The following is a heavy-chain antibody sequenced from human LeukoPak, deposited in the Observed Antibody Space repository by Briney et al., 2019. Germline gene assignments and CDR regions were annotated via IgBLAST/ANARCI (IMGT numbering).Heavy chain of an antibody. J-gene: IGHJ6*02. CDR3: AKDMRSIAAAGTPLYYYGMDV. V-gene: IGHV3-9*01. Sequence: GGSLRLSCAASGFTFDDYAMHWVRQAPGKGLEWVSGISWNSGSIGYADSVKGRFTISRDNAKNSLYLQMNSLRAEDTALYYCAKDMRSIAAAGTPLYYYGMDVWGQGTTVTVSS. D-gene: IGHD6-13*01. CDR2: ISWNSGSI. CDR1: GFTFDDYA.